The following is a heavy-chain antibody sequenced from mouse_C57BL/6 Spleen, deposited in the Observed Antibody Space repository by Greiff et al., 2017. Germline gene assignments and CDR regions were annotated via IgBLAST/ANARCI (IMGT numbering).Heavy chain of an antibody. D-gene: IGHD2-4*01. CDR2: IDPNSGGT. V-gene: IGHV1-72*01. Sequence: VQLQQPGAELVKPGASVKLSCKASGYTFTSYWMHWVKQRPGRGLEWIGRIDPNSGGTKYNEKFKSKATLTVDQPSSTAYMQRSSLTSEDSAVYYCAREGNDYDEGYYAMDYWGQGTSVTVSS. CDR1: GYTFTSYW. J-gene: IGHJ4*01. CDR3: AREGNDYDEGYYAMDY.